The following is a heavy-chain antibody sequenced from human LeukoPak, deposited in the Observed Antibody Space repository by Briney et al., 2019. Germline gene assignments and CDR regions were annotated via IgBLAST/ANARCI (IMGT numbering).Heavy chain of an antibody. J-gene: IGHJ6*02. CDR1: GFTFSSYA. Sequence: PGGSLRLSCAASGFTFSSYAMHWVRQAPGKGLEWVAIISYDGSNKYYADSVKGRFTISGDNAKNSLYLQMNSLRAEDTALYHCARNNGMDVWGQGTTVIVSS. V-gene: IGHV3-30-3*01. CDR3: ARNNGMDV. CDR2: ISYDGSNK.